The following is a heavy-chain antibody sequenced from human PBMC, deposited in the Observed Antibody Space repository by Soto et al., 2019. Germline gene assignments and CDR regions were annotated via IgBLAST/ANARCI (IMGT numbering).Heavy chain of an antibody. J-gene: IGHJ6*02. V-gene: IGHV3-48*03. CDR1: GFTFSSYE. CDR3: ASRGFGRYYYYYGMDV. CDR2: ISSSGSTI. D-gene: IGHD3-16*01. Sequence: PGESLRLSCAASGFTFSSYEMNWVRQAPGRGLEWVSYISSSGSTIYYADSVKGRFTISRDNAKNSLYLQMNSLRAEDTAVYYCASRGFGRYYYYYGMDVWGQGTTVTVSS.